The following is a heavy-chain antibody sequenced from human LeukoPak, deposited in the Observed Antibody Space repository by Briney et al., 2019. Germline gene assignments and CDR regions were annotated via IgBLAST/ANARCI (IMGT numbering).Heavy chain of an antibody. D-gene: IGHD5-18*01. V-gene: IGHV5-51*01. CDR2: IYPGDSST. Sequence: GESLKISCKGSGYYFNNYWIGWVRQMPGKGLEWMGIIYPGDSSTRYSPSFQGQVSISVDKSINTAYLQWSSLKASDTAMYYCARPVTPMAHDGFDIWGQGTMVTVSS. J-gene: IGHJ3*02. CDR1: GYYFNNYW. CDR3: ARPVTPMAHDGFDI.